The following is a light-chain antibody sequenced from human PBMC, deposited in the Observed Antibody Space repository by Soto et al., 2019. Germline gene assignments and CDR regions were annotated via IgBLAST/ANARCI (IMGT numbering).Light chain of an antibody. J-gene: IGKJ5*01. CDR3: QQYNNWPPIT. V-gene: IGKV3-11*01. CDR2: DAS. CDR1: QSVGSS. Sequence: EIVLTQSPATLSLSPGERATLSCRASQSVGSSLAWYQQRPGQPPRLLIYDASKREPGTPARFTGSGSGTDFTLTISSLQSEDFAVYYCQQYNNWPPITFGQGTRLEIK.